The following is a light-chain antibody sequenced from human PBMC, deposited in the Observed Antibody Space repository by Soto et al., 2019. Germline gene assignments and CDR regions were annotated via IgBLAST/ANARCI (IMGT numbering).Light chain of an antibody. J-gene: IGLJ2*01. Sequence: QSALTQPASVSGSPGQSITISCTGTSSDVGGYNYVSWYQQHAGKAPKVMIYDVSNRPSGVSNRFSGSKSGNTASLTISGLQAEDEADYYCSSYTNSSTLVVFGGGTKLTVL. CDR2: DVS. V-gene: IGLV2-14*01. CDR1: SSDVGGYNY. CDR3: SSYTNSSTLVV.